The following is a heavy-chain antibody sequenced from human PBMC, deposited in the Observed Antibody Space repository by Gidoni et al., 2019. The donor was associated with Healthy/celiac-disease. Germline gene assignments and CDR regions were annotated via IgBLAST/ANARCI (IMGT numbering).Heavy chain of an antibody. CDR3: ARDTYYDSSGTYYYYGMDV. D-gene: IGHD3-22*01. CDR2: IYYSGRT. CDR1: GGSLSSYY. Sequence: QVQLQESGPGLVKPSETLSLTCTVSGGSLSSYYWSWIRQPPGKGLEWIGYIYYSGRTNYNPSLKSRVTISVDTSKNQFSLKLSSVTAADTAVYYCARDTYYDSSGTYYYYGMDVWGQGTTVTVSS. V-gene: IGHV4-59*01. J-gene: IGHJ6*02.